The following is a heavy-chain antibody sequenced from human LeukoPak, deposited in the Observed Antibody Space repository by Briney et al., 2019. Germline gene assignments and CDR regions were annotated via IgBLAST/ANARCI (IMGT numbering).Heavy chain of an antibody. D-gene: IGHD3-3*01. CDR3: ARGYSSGYDVGDGGMDV. J-gene: IGHJ6*02. CDR2: MNPNNGNT. V-gene: IGHV1-8*02. Sequence: GASVKVSCKASGYTFTSYDINWVRQATGQGLEWMGWMNPNNGNTGYAQKFQGRVTMTRNTSISTAYMELSSLRSEDTAVYYCARGYSSGYDVGDGGMDVWGQGTTVTVSS. CDR1: GYTFTSYD.